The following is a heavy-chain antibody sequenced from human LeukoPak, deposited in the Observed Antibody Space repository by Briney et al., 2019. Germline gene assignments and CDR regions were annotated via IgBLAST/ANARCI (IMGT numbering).Heavy chain of an antibody. CDR1: GGSISSGDYY. CDR2: IHYSGST. D-gene: IGHD3-22*01. V-gene: IGHV4-31*03. CDR3: ARGPGAARFWGVTMIVVVAAHTPYYFDY. Sequence: PSETLSLTCSVSGGSISSGDYYWSWIRQHPGKGLEYIGYIHYSGSTYYNPSLRSRIIITVDTSKNQFSLKLSSVSAADTAVYYCARGPGAARFWGVTMIVVVAAHTPYYFDYWGQGTLVTASS. J-gene: IGHJ4*02.